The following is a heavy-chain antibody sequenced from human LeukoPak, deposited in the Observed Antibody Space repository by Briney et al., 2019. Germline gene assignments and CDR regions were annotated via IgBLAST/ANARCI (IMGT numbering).Heavy chain of an antibody. CDR1: GFSLGTSGVA. CDR2: IYWNDGK. Sequence: ESGPTLVNPTQTLTLTCTFSGFSLGTSGVAVGWFRQPPGGALEWLALIYWNDGKYYSPSLKSRLTIAKDTSKNQVVLTMTNMDPVDTATFYCARRRSPSNGDWFDPWGQGSLVSVSS. CDR3: ARRRSPSNGDWFDP. V-gene: IGHV2-5*01. D-gene: IGHD4-17*01. J-gene: IGHJ5*02.